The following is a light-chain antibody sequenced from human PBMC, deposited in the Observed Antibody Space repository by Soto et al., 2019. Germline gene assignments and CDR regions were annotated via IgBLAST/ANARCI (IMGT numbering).Light chain of an antibody. CDR3: QQYGSSSIT. J-gene: IGKJ5*01. CDR1: QSISNY. Sequence: IVLTHPPVTLSLSPLQGAALSFMASQSISNYLAWYQQKPGQAPRLLIYGASSRATGIPDRFSGSGSGTDFTLTISRLEPEDFAVYYCQQYGSSSITFGQGTRLEIK. V-gene: IGKV3-20*01. CDR2: GAS.